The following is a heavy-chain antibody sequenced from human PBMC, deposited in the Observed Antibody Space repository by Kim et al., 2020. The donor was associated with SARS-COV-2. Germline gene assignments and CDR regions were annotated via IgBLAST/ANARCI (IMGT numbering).Heavy chain of an antibody. CDR1: GFTFSSFT. J-gene: IGHJ4*02. D-gene: IGHD6-19*01. V-gene: IGHV3-30*04. Sequence: GGSLRLSCATSGFTFSSFTMHWVRQAPGKGLEWVAVILYDGSNIYYADSVKGRFTISRDNSKNTLYLQLNSLRPEDTAVYYCARDTSGWQGLRGNFDHWGQGTLVTVSP. CDR2: ILYDGSNI. CDR3: ARDTSGWQGLRGNFDH.